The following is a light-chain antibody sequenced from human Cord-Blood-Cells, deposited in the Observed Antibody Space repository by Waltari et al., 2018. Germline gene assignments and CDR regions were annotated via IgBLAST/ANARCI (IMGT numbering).Light chain of an antibody. CDR1: QSISSY. CDR3: QQSYSTPCT. Sequence: IQLTQSPSSLSASVGDRVTITCRASQSISSYLNWYQQKPGKAPKLLIYAASSLQSGVPSRFSGSGSGTDFTLTISSLQPEGFATYYCQQSYSTPCTFGPGTKGDIK. CDR2: AAS. V-gene: IGKV1-39*01. J-gene: IGKJ3*01.